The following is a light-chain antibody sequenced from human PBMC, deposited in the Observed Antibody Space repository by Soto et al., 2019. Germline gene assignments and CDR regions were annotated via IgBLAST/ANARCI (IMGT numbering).Light chain of an antibody. CDR1: QTISKTY. V-gene: IGKV3-20*01. Sequence: EIVLTQSPDTLSLPPGERATLSCRASQTISKTYLAWFQQKPGQAPRLLIYGASNRATGIPDRFSGSGSGTDFTLTISRLEPEDFAVYYCQQYGSSGTFGQGTKVDIK. CDR3: QQYGSSGT. CDR2: GAS. J-gene: IGKJ1*01.